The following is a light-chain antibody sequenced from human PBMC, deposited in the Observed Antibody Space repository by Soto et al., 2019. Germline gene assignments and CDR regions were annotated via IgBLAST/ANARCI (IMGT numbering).Light chain of an antibody. CDR3: CSYAGSSTYVV. Sequence: QSALTQPASVSGSPGQSITISCTGTSSDVGSYNLVSWYQHHPGKAPKFMIYEVNKRPSGVSNRFSGSKSGNTASLTISGLQAEDEADYYCCSYAGSSTYVVFGGGTQLTVL. CDR1: SSDVGSYNL. V-gene: IGLV2-23*02. CDR2: EVN. J-gene: IGLJ2*01.